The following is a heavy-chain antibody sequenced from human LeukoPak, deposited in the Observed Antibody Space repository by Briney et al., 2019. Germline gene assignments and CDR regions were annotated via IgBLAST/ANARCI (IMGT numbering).Heavy chain of an antibody. D-gene: IGHD3-22*01. CDR3: ARAPYYYDSSGYFDY. CDR2: ISSSSSYI. CDR1: GFAFSSYS. V-gene: IGHV3-21*01. Sequence: PGWSLRLSCAASGFAFSSYSMSWVRQAPGKGLEWVSSISSSSSYIYYADSVKGRFTISRDNAKNSLYLQMNSLRAEDTAVYYCARAPYYYDSSGYFDYWGQGTLVTVSS. J-gene: IGHJ4*02.